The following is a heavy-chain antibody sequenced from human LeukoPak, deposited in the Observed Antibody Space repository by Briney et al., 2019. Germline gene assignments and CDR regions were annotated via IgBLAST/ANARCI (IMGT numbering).Heavy chain of an antibody. V-gene: IGHV3-48*03. Sequence: GGSLRLSCEDSGFTFRSYEMNWVRQAPGKGLEWIAYLSSSGSAFSYADSVKGRFTIARDNAKNSVYLEMNSLRADDTAMYYCARHIGILGEWGFDCWGQGTLVTVSS. CDR3: ARHIGILGEWGFDC. D-gene: IGHD2-8*01. CDR1: GFTFRSYE. CDR2: LSSSGSAF. J-gene: IGHJ4*02.